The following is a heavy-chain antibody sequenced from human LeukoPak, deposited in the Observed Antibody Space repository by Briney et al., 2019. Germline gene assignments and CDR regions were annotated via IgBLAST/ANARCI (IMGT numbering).Heavy chain of an antibody. V-gene: IGHV1-18*01. CDR1: GYTFSSYG. CDR3: ARDWYYYDSSGYFVTVDY. Sequence: GASVTVSCKASGYTFSSYGISWGRQAPGQGLEWMGWISAYNGNTNYAQKLQGSVTMTTDTSTSTAYIELRTLRSDDTAVYYCARDWYYYDSSGYFVTVDYWGQGTLVTVSS. J-gene: IGHJ4*02. D-gene: IGHD3-22*01. CDR2: ISAYNGNT.